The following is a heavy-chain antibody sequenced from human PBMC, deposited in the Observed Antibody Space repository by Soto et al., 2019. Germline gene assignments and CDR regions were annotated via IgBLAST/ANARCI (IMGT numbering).Heavy chain of an antibody. CDR3: AHRAIAAAGYAEYFQH. Sequence: QITLKESGPTLVKPTQTLTLTCTFSGFSLSTSGVGVGWIRQPPGKALEWLALIYWDDDKRYSPSLKSRLTITXXTXKXRVVLTMTNMHPVDTATYYCAHRAIAAAGYAEYFQHWGQGTLVTVSS. CDR1: GFSLSTSGVG. J-gene: IGHJ1*01. V-gene: IGHV2-5*02. D-gene: IGHD6-13*01. CDR2: IYWDDDK.